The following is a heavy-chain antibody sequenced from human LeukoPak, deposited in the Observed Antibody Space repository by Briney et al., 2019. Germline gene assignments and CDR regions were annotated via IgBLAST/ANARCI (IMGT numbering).Heavy chain of an antibody. CDR2: IIPILGIA. CDR1: GGTFSSYA. J-gene: IGHJ6*02. V-gene: IGHV1-69*04. Sequence: SVKVSCKASGGTFSSYAISWVRQAPGQGLEWMGRIIPILGIANYAQKFQGRVTITADKSTSTAYMELSSLRSEDTAVYYCASRSWPSYYGMDVWGQGTTVTVSS. CDR3: ASRSWPSYYGMDV. D-gene: IGHD5-12*01.